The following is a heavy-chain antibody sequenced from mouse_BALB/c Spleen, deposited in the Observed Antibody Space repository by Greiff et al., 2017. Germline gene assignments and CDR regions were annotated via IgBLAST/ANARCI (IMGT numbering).Heavy chain of an antibody. CDR2: IYYSGTI. V-gene: IGHV3-5*02. CDR1: GISITTGNYR. CDR3: ARLITTVALDY. Sequence: EVQLQESGPGLVKPSQTVSLTCTVTGISITTGNYRWSWIRQFPGNKLEWIGYIYYSGTITYNPSLTSRTTITRDTSKNQFFLEMNSLTAEDTATYYCARLITTVALDYWGQGTTLTVSS. J-gene: IGHJ2*01. D-gene: IGHD1-1*01.